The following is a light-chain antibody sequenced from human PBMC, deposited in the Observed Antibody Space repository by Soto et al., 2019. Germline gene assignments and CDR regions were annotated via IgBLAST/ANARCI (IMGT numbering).Light chain of an antibody. CDR1: SSNIGSNL. Sequence: QSVLTQPPSVSAAPGQKVTISCSGSSSNIGSNLVSWYQQLPGTDPKLLIYDNDKRPSGIPDRFSGSKSGTSAALGITGLQTGDEAEYSCATWDNSLSAWLFGGGTKLTVL. CDR2: DND. J-gene: IGLJ3*02. V-gene: IGLV1-51*01. CDR3: ATWDNSLSAWL.